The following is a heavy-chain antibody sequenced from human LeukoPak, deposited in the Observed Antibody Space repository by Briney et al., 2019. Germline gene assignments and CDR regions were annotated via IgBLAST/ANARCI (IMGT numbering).Heavy chain of an antibody. V-gene: IGHV3-64D*09. D-gene: IGHD3-10*01. CDR2: INDHGDNT. CDR1: GFTFSNYA. CDR3: GRDYYRSLDY. J-gene: IGHJ4*02. Sequence: GGSLRLSCSASGFTFSNYAVHWVRQAPGKGLEYVSAINDHGDNTFYADSVKGRSTISRDNSKNTLYLQMSSLRAEDTAVYYCGRDYYRSLDYWGQGTLVTVSS.